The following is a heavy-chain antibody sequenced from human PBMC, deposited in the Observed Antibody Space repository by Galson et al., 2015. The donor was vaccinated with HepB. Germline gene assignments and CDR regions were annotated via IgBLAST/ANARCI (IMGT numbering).Heavy chain of an antibody. CDR2: INPGTGAT. V-gene: IGHV1-46*02. J-gene: IGHJ4*02. CDR1: GYTFNTYY. D-gene: IGHD7-27*01. Sequence: SVKVSCKASGYTFNTYYIHWVRQAPGQGPEWMGIINPGTGATVYPQKFQGRVIMTRDTSTSTVYMDLSSLRSEDTAVYYCSRGGVARGVETSWGYFDYWGQGTLVTVSS. CDR3: SRGGVARGVETSWGYFDY.